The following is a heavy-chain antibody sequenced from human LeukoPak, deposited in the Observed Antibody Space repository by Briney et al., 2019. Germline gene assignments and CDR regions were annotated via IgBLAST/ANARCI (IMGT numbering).Heavy chain of an antibody. Sequence: GASVKVSCKASGYTFTGYYMHWVRQAPGQGLEWMGWINPNSGGTNYAQKFQGRVTMTRDTSISTAYMELSRLRSDDTAVYYCARGKSDYDFWSGSYYYYMDVWGKGTTVTVSS. CDR3: ARGKSDYDFWSGSYYYYMDV. CDR1: GYTFTGYY. V-gene: IGHV1-2*02. J-gene: IGHJ6*03. D-gene: IGHD3-3*01. CDR2: INPNSGGT.